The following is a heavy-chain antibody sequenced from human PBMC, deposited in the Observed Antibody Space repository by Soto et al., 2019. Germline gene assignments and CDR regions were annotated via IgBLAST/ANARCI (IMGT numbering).Heavy chain of an antibody. CDR2: ISGSGGTT. J-gene: IGHJ4*02. CDR3: AKDLYGDFEY. CDR1: GFTFSSYS. Sequence: PGGSLRLSCAASGFTFSSYSMNWVRQAPGKGLEWVSTISGSGGTTYYADSVKGRFTISRDNSKDTLYLQMNSLRAEDTAVYYCAKDLYGDFEYWGQGTLVTVSS. D-gene: IGHD4-17*01. V-gene: IGHV3-23*01.